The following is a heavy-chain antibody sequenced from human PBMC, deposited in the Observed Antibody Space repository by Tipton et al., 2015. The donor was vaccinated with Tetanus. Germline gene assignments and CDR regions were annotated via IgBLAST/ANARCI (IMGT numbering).Heavy chain of an antibody. CDR2: ISNSGRT. CDR1: GDSVRSGDYQ. J-gene: IGHJ4*02. V-gene: IGHV4-61*08. CDR3: ARADYNFAKKGPLDS. D-gene: IGHD3-3*01. Sequence: TLSLTCTVSGDSVRSGDYQWNWIRQSPGKGLEWLAYISNSGRTHSNYDLKSRISISRDTSKNQFSLSLTSVTAADTAVYYCARADYNFAKKGPLDSWGQGTQVIVS.